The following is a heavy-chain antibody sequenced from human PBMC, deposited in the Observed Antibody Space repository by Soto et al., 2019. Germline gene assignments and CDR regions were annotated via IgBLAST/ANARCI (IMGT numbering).Heavy chain of an antibody. CDR1: GYTFTTYG. V-gene: IGHV1-18*01. Sequence: QIQLVQSGAEVKKPGASVKVSCKTSGYTFTTYGIDWIRQAPGQGLGWVGWISAYNGNTNYAQRFQGRVTMTTDTSTRTAYMELRSLGSDDTAVYFCALLDRNGVDNYRGQGTLVTVSS. CDR2: ISAYNGNT. CDR3: ALLDRNGVDNY. J-gene: IGHJ4*02. D-gene: IGHD3-3*01.